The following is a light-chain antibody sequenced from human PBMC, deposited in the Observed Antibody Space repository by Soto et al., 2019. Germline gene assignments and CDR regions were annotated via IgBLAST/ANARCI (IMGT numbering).Light chain of an antibody. CDR3: QQRSDWPPL. J-gene: IGKJ4*01. Sequence: EIVLTQSPATLSLSPGERATLSCRASQSVTRYLAWYQQKPGQAPRLLIYDASKRATGVPASFSCSGSGTDFTLPISILEPEDFADYYCQQRSDWPPLFGGGTQVEIK. CDR1: QSVTRY. CDR2: DAS. V-gene: IGKV3-11*01.